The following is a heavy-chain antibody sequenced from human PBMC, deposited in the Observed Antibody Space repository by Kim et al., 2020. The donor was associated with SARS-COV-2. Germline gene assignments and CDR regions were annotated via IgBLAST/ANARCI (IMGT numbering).Heavy chain of an antibody. V-gene: IGHV3-33*01. J-gene: IGHJ4*02. D-gene: IGHD3-22*01. CDR2: IWYDGSNK. Sequence: GGSLRLSCAASGFTFSSYGMHWVRQAPGKGLEWVAVIWYDGSNKYYADSVKGRFTISRDNSKNTLYLQMNSLRAEDTAVYYCARGEYYDSSGYHDYWGQGTLVTVSS. CDR1: GFTFSSYG. CDR3: ARGEYYDSSGYHDY.